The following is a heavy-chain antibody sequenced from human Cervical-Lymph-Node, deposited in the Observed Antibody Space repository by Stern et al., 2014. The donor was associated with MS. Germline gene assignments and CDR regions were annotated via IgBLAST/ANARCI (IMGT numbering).Heavy chain of an antibody. CDR3: ASAGGWYEPDY. D-gene: IGHD6-19*01. V-gene: IGHV1-3*01. CDR2: ISAGGDT. J-gene: IGHJ4*02. Sequence: VQLVQSGAEVKKPGASVKVSCKTSGDSFTTYAMHWVRQAPGQRLEWLGWISAGGDTKYAQKVQDRVTITRDTSASTAYMEVSSLKSEDTAIYYCASAGGWYEPDYWGQGTLVTVSS. CDR1: GDSFTTYA.